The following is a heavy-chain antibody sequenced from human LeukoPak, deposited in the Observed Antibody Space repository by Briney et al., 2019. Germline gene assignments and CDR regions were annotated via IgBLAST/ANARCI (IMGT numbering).Heavy chain of an antibody. CDR2: INPNSGGT. Sequence: ASVKVSCKASGYTFTGYYMHWVRQAPGQGLEWMGWINPNSGGTNYAQKFQGRVTLTRDTSISTAYMELSRLRSDDTAVYYCARNPGRWLVRGAFDIWGQGTMVTVSS. CDR1: GYTFTGYY. CDR3: ARNPGRWLVRGAFDI. D-gene: IGHD6-19*01. J-gene: IGHJ3*02. V-gene: IGHV1-2*02.